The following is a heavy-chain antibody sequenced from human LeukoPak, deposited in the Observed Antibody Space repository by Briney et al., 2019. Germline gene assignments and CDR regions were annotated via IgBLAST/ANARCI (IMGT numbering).Heavy chain of an antibody. V-gene: IGHV3-23*01. J-gene: IGHJ4*02. CDR2: ISGSGGST. Sequence: HSGGSLRLSCAASGFTFSSYAMSWVRQAPGKGLEWVSAISGSGGSTYYADSVKGRFTISRDNSKNTLYLQMNSLRAEDTAVYYCAKDRVAGVYCSSTSCYTALDYWGQGTLVTVSS. CDR1: GFTFSSYA. D-gene: IGHD2-2*02. CDR3: AKDRVAGVYCSSTSCYTALDY.